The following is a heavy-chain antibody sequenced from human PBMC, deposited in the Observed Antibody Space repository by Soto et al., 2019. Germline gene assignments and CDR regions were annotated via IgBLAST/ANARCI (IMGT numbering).Heavy chain of an antibody. V-gene: IGHV1-24*01. J-gene: IGHJ4*02. CDR3: ATIVNRLRYFDWLLTPPSEYYFDY. CDR1: GYTLTELS. D-gene: IGHD3-9*01. Sequence: AASVKVSCKVSGYTLTELSMHWVRQAPGKGLEWMGGFDPEDGETIYAQKFQGRVTMTEDTSTDTAYMELSSLRSEDTAVYYCATIVNRLRYFDWLLTPPSEYYFDYWGQGTLVTVSS. CDR2: FDPEDGET.